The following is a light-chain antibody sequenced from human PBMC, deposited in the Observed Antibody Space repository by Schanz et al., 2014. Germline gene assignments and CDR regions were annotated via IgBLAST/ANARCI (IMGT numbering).Light chain of an antibody. CDR1: QSVSSNY. J-gene: IGKJ1*01. CDR3: QQYGSSPCT. V-gene: IGKV3-20*01. Sequence: EIVMTQSPATLSVSPGDGATLSCRASQSVSSNYLAWYQQKPGQAPRLLIYGASSRATGIPDRFSGSGSGTDFTLTISRLGPEDFAVYYCQQYGSSPCTFGQGTKVEIK. CDR2: GAS.